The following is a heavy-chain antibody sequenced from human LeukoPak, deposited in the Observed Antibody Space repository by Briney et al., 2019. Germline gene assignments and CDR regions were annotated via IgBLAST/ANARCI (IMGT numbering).Heavy chain of an antibody. D-gene: IGHD4-17*01. CDR3: AKGRNEDGDAALNY. Sequence: GGSLRLSCAASGFXFSSYAISWVRQAPGKGLEWVSTISGSGGNTFYADSVKVRFTISRDNSKNTLYLQMSSPRGEDTAAYHCAKGRNEDGDAALNYWGQGTLVTVSS. CDR2: ISGSGGNT. CDR1: GFXFSSYA. V-gene: IGHV3-23*01. J-gene: IGHJ4*02.